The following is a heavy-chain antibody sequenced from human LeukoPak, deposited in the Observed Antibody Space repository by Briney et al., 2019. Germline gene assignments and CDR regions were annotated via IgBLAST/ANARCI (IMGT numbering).Heavy chain of an antibody. J-gene: IGHJ4*02. Sequence: PGGSLRLSCAASGFTSINAWMSWVRQAPETGLGWVGRIKSKADGETTDYAAPVKNRFTISRDDSKNALYLQMNRLTIEDTAVYYCITDLVSPPAYGFDYWGQGTLVTVSS. CDR3: ITDLVSPPAYGFDY. CDR2: IKSKADGETT. CDR1: GFTSINAW. D-gene: IGHD3-10*01. V-gene: IGHV3-15*01.